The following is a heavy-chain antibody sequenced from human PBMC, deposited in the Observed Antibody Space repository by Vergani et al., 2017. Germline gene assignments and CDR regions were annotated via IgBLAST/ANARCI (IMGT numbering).Heavy chain of an antibody. CDR2: IYTSGST. J-gene: IGHJ6*03. V-gene: IGHV4-61*02. D-gene: IGHD1-14*01. Sequence: QVQLQESGPGLVKPSQTLSLTCTVSGGSISSGSYYWSWIRQPAGKGLEWIGRIYTSGSTYYNPSLKSRVTISVDTSKNQFSLKLSSVTAADTAVYYCARGYTPYYYMDVWGKGTTVTVSS. CDR1: GGSISSGSYY. CDR3: ARGYTPYYYMDV.